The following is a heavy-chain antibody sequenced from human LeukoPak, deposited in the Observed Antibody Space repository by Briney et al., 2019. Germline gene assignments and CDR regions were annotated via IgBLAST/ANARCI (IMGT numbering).Heavy chain of an antibody. D-gene: IGHD5-12*01. Sequence: GGSLRLSCTASGLTFSTSGFNWVRQAPGKGLEWVASIGPTGSDRYHADSIKGRFTISRDNANNFLYLQMNSLRAEDTAVYYCARSLSGFITDPFFDQWGQGALVTVSS. CDR1: GLTFSTSG. CDR2: IGPTGSDR. CDR3: ARSLSGFITDPFFDQ. V-gene: IGHV3-21*06. J-gene: IGHJ4*02.